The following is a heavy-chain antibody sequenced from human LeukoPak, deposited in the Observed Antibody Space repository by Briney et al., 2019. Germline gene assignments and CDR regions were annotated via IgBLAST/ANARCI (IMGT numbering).Heavy chain of an antibody. Sequence: SETLSLTCTVSGYSISSGYYWGWIRQPPGKGLEWIGSIYHSGSTYYNPSLKSRVTISVDTSKNQFSLKLSSVTAADTAVYYCAGITYSSGWYDDYWGQGTLVTVSS. D-gene: IGHD6-19*01. CDR2: IYHSGST. CDR1: GYSISSGYY. CDR3: AGITYSSGWYDDY. J-gene: IGHJ4*02. V-gene: IGHV4-38-2*02.